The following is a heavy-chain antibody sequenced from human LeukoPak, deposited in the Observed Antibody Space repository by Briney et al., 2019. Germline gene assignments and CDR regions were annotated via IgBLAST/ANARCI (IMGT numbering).Heavy chain of an antibody. V-gene: IGHV3-23*01. Sequence: PGGSLRLSCAASGFTFSSYAMSWVRQAPGKGLEWVSAISGSGGSTYYADSVKGRFTISRDNSKNTLYLQMNSLRAEDTAVYYCAKEFISRYSSSSPFDYWGQGTLVTVSS. CDR1: GFTFSSYA. D-gene: IGHD6-6*01. J-gene: IGHJ4*02. CDR3: AKEFISRYSSSSPFDY. CDR2: ISGSGGST.